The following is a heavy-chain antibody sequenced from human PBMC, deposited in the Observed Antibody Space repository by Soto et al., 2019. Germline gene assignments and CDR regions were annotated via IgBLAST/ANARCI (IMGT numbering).Heavy chain of an antibody. D-gene: IGHD1-1*01. V-gene: IGHV2-5*02. Sequence: QITLKESGPTLVKPTQTLTLTCTFSGFSLSTNGVGVGWIRQPPGKALEWLALIYWDDDKRYSPSLKSRLTITKDTSTDQVVLTMTNVDPVDKATYYCAYTNWNFQVYGGQGALVTVSS. CDR3: AYTNWNFQVY. CDR2: IYWDDDK. CDR1: GFSLSTNGVG. J-gene: IGHJ4*02.